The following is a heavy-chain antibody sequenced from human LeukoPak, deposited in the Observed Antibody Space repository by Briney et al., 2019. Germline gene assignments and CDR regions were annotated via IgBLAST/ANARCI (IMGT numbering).Heavy chain of an antibody. D-gene: IGHD2-2*01. CDR3: ARDSRRTAI. J-gene: IGHJ3*02. CDR1: GGSISSGGYY. CDR2: IYHSGST. V-gene: IGHV4-30-2*01. Sequence: SETLSLTCTVSGGSISSGGYYWSWIRQPPGKGLEWIGYIYHSGSTYYNPSLKSRVSISVDRSKNQFSLKLSSVTAADTAVYYCARDSRRTAIWGQGTMVTVSS.